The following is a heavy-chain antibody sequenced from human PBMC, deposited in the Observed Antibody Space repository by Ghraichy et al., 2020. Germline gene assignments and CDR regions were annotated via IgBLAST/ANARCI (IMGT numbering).Heavy chain of an antibody. J-gene: IGHJ6*02. D-gene: IGHD3-10*01. CDR1: GFNFSSYS. Sequence: GESLNISCAASGFNFSSYSMNWVRQAPGKGLEWVSSISSSSSYIYYADSVKGRFTISRDNAKNSLYLQMNSLRAEDTAVYYCARADRPHMVRGVITAWGQGTTVTVSS. CDR2: ISSSSSYI. CDR3: ARADRPHMVRGVITA. V-gene: IGHV3-21*01.